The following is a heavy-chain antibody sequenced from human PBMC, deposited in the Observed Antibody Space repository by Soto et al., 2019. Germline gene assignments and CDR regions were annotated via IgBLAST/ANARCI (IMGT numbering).Heavy chain of an antibody. V-gene: IGHV3-66*01. CDR3: TRGAAGD. CDR2: IRSDGGT. J-gene: IGHJ1*01. Sequence: EVHLVESGGGLVQPGGSLRLSCAASGLTVSSQYMTWVRQAPGKGLEWVSTIRSDGGTAFADFAKGRFDIYRDNSKNKLDLQKNSLRAEDTALYYCTRGAAGDWGQGTLVTDSS. D-gene: IGHD1-26*01. CDR1: GLTVSSQY.